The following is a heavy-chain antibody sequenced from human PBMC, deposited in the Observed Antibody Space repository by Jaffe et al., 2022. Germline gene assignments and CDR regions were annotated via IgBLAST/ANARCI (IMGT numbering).Heavy chain of an antibody. CDR3: TTDPGTTVTTDFYYYYYYMDV. V-gene: IGHV3-15*01. Sequence: EVQLVESGGGLVKPGGSLRLSCAASGFTFSNAWMSWVRQAPGKGLEWVGRIKSKTDGGTTDYAAPVKGRFTISRDDSKNTLYLQMNSLKTEDTAVYYCTTDPGTTVTTDFYYYYYYMDVWGKGTTVTVSS. J-gene: IGHJ6*03. CDR2: IKSKTDGGTT. CDR1: GFTFSNAW. D-gene: IGHD4-17*01.